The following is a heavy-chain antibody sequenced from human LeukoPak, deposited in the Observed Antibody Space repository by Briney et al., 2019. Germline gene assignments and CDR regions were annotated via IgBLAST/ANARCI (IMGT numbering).Heavy chain of an antibody. CDR2: MSAYNGKT. V-gene: IGHV1-18*01. CDR1: GYTFTSYG. Sequence: ASVSVSCKASGYTFTSYGISWVRQAPGQGLEWMGGMSAYNGKTNYAQKLQGRVTMTTDTSTSTAYMELRSLRSDDPAVYYCARDYGDYDPGYYYYMDVWGKGTTVTVSS. CDR3: ARDYGDYDPGYYYYMDV. J-gene: IGHJ6*03. D-gene: IGHD4-17*01.